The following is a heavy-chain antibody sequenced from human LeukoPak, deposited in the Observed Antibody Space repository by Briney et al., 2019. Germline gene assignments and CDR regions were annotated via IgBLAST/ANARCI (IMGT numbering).Heavy chain of an antibody. J-gene: IGHJ4*02. D-gene: IGHD6-19*01. Sequence: GASVKVSCKASGYTFTGYYMHWVRQAPGQGLEWMGWINPNSGGTNYAQKFQGRVTMTRDTSISTAYMELSRLRSDDTAVYYCARDPGVVAVAGPSSVDYWGQGTLVTVSS. CDR1: GYTFTGYY. CDR2: INPNSGGT. V-gene: IGHV1-2*02. CDR3: ARDPGVVAVAGPSSVDY.